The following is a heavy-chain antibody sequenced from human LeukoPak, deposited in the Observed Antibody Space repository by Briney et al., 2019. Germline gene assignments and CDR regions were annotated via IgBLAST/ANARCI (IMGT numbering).Heavy chain of an antibody. CDR2: TSAYNGNT. J-gene: IGHJ4*02. CDR1: GYTFTSYG. D-gene: IGHD3-22*01. CDR3: ARDRAVTYYYDSSGYFWPI. Sequence: ASVKVSCKASGYTFTSYGISWVRQAPGQGLEWLDWTSAYNGNTNYAQKLQGRVTMTTDASTSTAYMELRSLRSDDTAVYYCARDRAVTYYYDSSGYFWPIWGQGTLVTVSS. V-gene: IGHV1-18*01.